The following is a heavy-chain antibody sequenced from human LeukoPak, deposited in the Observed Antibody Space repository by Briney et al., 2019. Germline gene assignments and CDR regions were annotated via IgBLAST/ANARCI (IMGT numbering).Heavy chain of an antibody. V-gene: IGHV1-2*02. D-gene: IGHD1-26*01. CDR3: AKVSGLWSGLGWELLRTLQGGAFDI. CDR1: GYTFTGYY. CDR2: INPNSGGT. Sequence: ASVKVSCKASGYTFTGYYMHWVRQAPGQGLEWMGWINPNSGGTNYAQKFQGRVTMTRDTSISTAYMELSRLRSDDTAVYYCAKVSGLWSGLGWELLRTLQGGAFDIWGQGTMVTVSS. J-gene: IGHJ3*02.